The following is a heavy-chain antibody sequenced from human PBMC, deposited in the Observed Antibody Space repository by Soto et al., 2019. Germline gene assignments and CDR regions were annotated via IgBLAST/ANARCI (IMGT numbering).Heavy chain of an antibody. V-gene: IGHV1-18*04. CDR3: ARDGYSGDYPRPYYFDY. Sequence: ASVKVSFQASGYTFTNFGITWVRQAPGQGLEWMGWSSGYNGNTNYAQKLQGRVTMTTDTSTSTAYMELRRLRSDDTAVYYCARDGYSGDYPRPYYFDYWGLGTLVTVSS. J-gene: IGHJ4*02. D-gene: IGHD5-12*01. CDR2: SSGYNGNT. CDR1: GYTFTNFG.